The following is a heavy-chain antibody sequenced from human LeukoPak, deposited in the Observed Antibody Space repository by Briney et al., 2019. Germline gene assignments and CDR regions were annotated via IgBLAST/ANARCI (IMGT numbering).Heavy chain of an antibody. V-gene: IGHV3-48*04. J-gene: IGHJ4*02. Sequence: PGGSLRLSCAASGFTFSSYAMSWVRQAPGKGLEWVSYISSSGSTIYYADSVKGRFTISRDNAKNSLYLQMNSLRAEDTAVYYCASGPLERFLEWLLDEAPNYFDYWGQGTLVTVSS. CDR2: ISSSGSTI. D-gene: IGHD3-3*01. CDR3: ASGPLERFLEWLLDEAPNYFDY. CDR1: GFTFSSYA.